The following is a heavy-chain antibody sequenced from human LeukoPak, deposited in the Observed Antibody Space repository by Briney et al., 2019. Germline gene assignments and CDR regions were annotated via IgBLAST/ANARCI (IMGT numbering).Heavy chain of an antibody. D-gene: IGHD5-12*01. J-gene: IGHJ4*02. Sequence: PGGSVRLSCAASGFTVSIYGMHWARQAPGRGRGWVAVISYDGSNKYYADSVKGRFTISRDNSKNTLYLQMNSLRAEDTAVYYCAKVVATSLPDYWGQGTLVTVSS. V-gene: IGHV3-30*18. CDR1: GFTVSIYG. CDR3: AKVVATSLPDY. CDR2: ISYDGSNK.